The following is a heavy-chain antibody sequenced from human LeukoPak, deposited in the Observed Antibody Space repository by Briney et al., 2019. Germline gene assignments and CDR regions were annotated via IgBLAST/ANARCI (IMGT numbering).Heavy chain of an antibody. CDR2: IDPSDSYT. Sequence: GESLKISCKGSGYSFTSYWISWVRQMPGKGLEWMGRIDPSDSYTNYSPSFQGHVTISADKSISTAYLQWSSLKASDTAMYYCARQAGGYSSSWYITLIDYWGQGTLVTVSS. J-gene: IGHJ4*02. V-gene: IGHV5-10-1*01. CDR3: ARQAGGYSSSWYITLIDY. CDR1: GYSFTSYW. D-gene: IGHD6-13*01.